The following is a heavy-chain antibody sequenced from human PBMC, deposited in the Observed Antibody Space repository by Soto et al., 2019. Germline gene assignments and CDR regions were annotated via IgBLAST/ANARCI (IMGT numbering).Heavy chain of an antibody. V-gene: IGHV3-48*01. CDR1: GFTFSSYS. J-gene: IGHJ5*02. Sequence: GGSLRLSCAASGFTFSSYSMNWVRQAPGKGLEWVSYISSSSSTIYYADSVKGRFTISRDNAKNSLYLQMNSLRAEDTAVYYCARVNGITGNNWFDPWGQGTLVTVSS. CDR3: ARVNGITGNNWFDP. D-gene: IGHD1-20*01. CDR2: ISSSSSTI.